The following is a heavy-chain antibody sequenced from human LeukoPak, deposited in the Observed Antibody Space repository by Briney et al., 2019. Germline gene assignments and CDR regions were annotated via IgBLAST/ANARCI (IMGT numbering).Heavy chain of an antibody. CDR3: AREGSSDYFQH. J-gene: IGHJ1*01. CDR1: GFTFSSYA. V-gene: IGHV3-30-3*01. D-gene: IGHD6-25*01. CDR2: ISYDGSNK. Sequence: GGSLRLSCAASGFTFSSYAMHWVRQAPGKGLEWVAVISYDGSNKYYAHSVKGRFTISRDNSKNTLYLQMNSLRADDTAVYYCAREGSSDYFQHWGQGTLVTVSS.